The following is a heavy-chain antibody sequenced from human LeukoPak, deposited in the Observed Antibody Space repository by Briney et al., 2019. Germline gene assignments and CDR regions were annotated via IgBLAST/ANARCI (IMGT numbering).Heavy chain of an antibody. CDR3: ARGGTFVSDY. CDR2: IKEDGSKK. J-gene: IGHJ4*02. V-gene: IGHV3-7*01. Sequence: GGSLRLACAASGFTFSTFWMSWVRQAPGKGLEWVANIKEDGSKKYYVDSMKGRFTVSRDNAKNSLYLQMDSLRADDTAVYYCARGGTFVSDYWGQGTLVTVSS. CDR1: GFTFSTFW. D-gene: IGHD1-1*01.